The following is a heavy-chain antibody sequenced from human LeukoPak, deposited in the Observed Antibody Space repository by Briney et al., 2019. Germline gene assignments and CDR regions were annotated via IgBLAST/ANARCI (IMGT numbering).Heavy chain of an antibody. D-gene: IGHD1-1*01. CDR1: GFIVSSNH. CDR2: IYTGGTP. Sequence: GGSLRLSCAASGFIVSSNHMSWVRQAPGKGLEWVSVIYTGGTPYYPDSVQGRFTISRDNSKNTLYLQMNSLRAEDTAVYYCARQGTHTFDYWGQGTLVTVSS. J-gene: IGHJ4*02. CDR3: ARQGTHTFDY. V-gene: IGHV3-53*01.